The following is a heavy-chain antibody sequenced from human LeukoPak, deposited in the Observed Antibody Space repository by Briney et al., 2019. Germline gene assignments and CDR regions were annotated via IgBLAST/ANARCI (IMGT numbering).Heavy chain of an antibody. V-gene: IGHV4-4*07. CDR2: IHPSGST. CDR1: GDSISSYY. Sequence: PSETLSLTCTVSGDSISSYYWSWVRQPAGKGLEWIGRIHPSGSTNYNPSLKSRVTISVDTSKNQFSLKLSSVTAADTAVYYCARSRYYYGSGTAVPFDYWGQGTLVTVSS. J-gene: IGHJ4*02. D-gene: IGHD3-10*01. CDR3: ARSRYYYGSGTAVPFDY.